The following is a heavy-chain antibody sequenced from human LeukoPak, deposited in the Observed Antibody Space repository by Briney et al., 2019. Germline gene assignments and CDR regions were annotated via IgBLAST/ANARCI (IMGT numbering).Heavy chain of an antibody. Sequence: ASVKVSCKASGNTFTSYAITWVQQAPGQGLELMGWISAYNGNTNYAQKLQRRVTMTTDTSTSTAYMELRSLRSDDTALYYCARFGLGKHIEVAGIPFDIWGQGTMVTVSS. D-gene: IGHD6-19*01. V-gene: IGHV1-18*01. CDR2: ISAYNGNT. J-gene: IGHJ3*02. CDR3: ARFGLGKHIEVAGIPFDI. CDR1: GNTFTSYA.